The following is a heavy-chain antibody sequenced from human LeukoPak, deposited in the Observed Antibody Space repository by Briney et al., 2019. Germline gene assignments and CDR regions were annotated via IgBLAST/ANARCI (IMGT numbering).Heavy chain of an antibody. J-gene: IGHJ4*02. CDR1: GGSISSHY. V-gene: IGHV4-59*11. CDR3: ARDRRVEMATINYFDY. D-gene: IGHD5-24*01. CDR2: IYYSGST. Sequence: SETLSLTCTVSGGSISSHYWSWIRQPPGKGLEWIGYIYYSGSTNYNPSLKSRVTISVDTSKNQFSLKLSSVTAADTAVYYCARDRRVEMATINYFDYWGQGTLATVSS.